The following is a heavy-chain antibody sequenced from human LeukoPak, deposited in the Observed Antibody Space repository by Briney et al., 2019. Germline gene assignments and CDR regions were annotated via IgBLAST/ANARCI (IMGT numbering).Heavy chain of an antibody. CDR1: GFTYSNFW. CDR3: TRGRGISE. CDR2: INQDGSEK. Sequence: GGSLRLSCAASGFTYSNFWMSWVRQVPGKGLEWVANINQDGSEKYYVDSVRGRFTISRGNSKKSFYLQMDSLRAEDTAVYYCTRGRGISEWGQGTLVAVSS. J-gene: IGHJ4*02. V-gene: IGHV3-7*01.